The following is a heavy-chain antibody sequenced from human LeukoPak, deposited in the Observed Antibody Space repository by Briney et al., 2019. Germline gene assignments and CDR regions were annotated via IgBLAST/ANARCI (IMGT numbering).Heavy chain of an antibody. CDR3: ARAGYSSSWYNWFDP. V-gene: IGHV1-69*05. CDR1: GGTFSSYA. CDR2: IIPIFGTA. Sequence: VASVKVSCKASGGTFSSYAISWVRQAPGQGLEWMGGIIPIFGTANYAQKFQGRVTITTDESTSTAYMELSSLRPEDTAVYYCARAGYSSSWYNWFDPWGQGTLVTVSS. J-gene: IGHJ5*02. D-gene: IGHD6-13*01.